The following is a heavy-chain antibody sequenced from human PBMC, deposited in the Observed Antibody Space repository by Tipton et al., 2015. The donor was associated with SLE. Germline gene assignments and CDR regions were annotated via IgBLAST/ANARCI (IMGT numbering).Heavy chain of an antibody. CDR1: GGSISSSSYY. CDR2: IYYSGST. V-gene: IGHV4-39*07. D-gene: IGHD6-13*01. CDR3: ARADIAAAGYFDY. Sequence: TLSLTCTVSGGSISSSSYYWGWIRQPPGKGLEWIGSIYYSGSTNYNPSLKSRVTISVDTSKNQFSLKLSSVTAADTAVYYCARADIAAAGYFDYWGQGTLVTVSS. J-gene: IGHJ4*02.